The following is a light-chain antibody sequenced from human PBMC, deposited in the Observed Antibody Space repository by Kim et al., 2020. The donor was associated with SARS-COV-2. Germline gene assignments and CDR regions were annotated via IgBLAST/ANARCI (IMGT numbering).Light chain of an antibody. Sequence: ETVMTQSPATLSVSPGERATLSCRASQSVSSKLAWYQQKPGQAPRLLIYDASTRATGIPARFSGSGSGTEFTLTISSLQSEDFAVYYCQQYNNWPPITFGPGTRLEIK. V-gene: IGKV3-15*01. CDR1: QSVSSK. CDR3: QQYNNWPPIT. CDR2: DAS. J-gene: IGKJ5*01.